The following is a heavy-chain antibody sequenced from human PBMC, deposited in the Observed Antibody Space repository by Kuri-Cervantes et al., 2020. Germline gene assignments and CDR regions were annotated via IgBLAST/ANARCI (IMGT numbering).Heavy chain of an antibody. V-gene: IGHV3-7*01. CDR3: AKDRGRGQQLDPVRPGRD. J-gene: IGHJ4*02. CDR1: GFTFSNHW. CDR2: IKEDGSEN. Sequence: GESLKISCVVSGFTFSNHWMSWVRQGPGKGLEWVASIKEDGSENSYVDSVKGRFTISRDNAKNSLYLQMNSLRAGDKAVYYCAKDRGRGQQLDPVRPGRDWGQGTLVTVSS. D-gene: IGHD6-13*01.